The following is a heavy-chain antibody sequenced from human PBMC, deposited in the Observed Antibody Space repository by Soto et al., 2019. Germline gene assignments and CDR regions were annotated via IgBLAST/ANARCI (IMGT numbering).Heavy chain of an antibody. J-gene: IGHJ4*02. V-gene: IGHV3-48*03. CDR2: INPAGVI. Sequence: GGSLRLSCTASGFTFSDYEMNWVRQAPGKGLEWISHINPAGVIYYADSVKGRVTVSRDNAKDSLSLQLNSLRAEDTALYYCARSGGRYKPLDSWGQGTLVTVSS. D-gene: IGHD2-15*01. CDR1: GFTFSDYE. CDR3: ARSGGRYKPLDS.